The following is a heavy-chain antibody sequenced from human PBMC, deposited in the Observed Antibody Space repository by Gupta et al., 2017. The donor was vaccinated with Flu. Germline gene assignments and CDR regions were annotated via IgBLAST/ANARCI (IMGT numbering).Heavy chain of an antibody. CDR1: RFPFTTYE. CDR2: ISPTGDTI. Sequence: EMQLVEPGGALLQPGGSLSLTCAASRFPFTTYEMNWVRQAPGKGLEWVSYISPTGDTIYYADSVKGRFTISRDNARHTLFLQMNSLRAEDTAVYYCAAGGSCDFWGQGTLVTVSS. V-gene: IGHV3-48*03. D-gene: IGHD2-15*01. J-gene: IGHJ4*02. CDR3: AAGGSCDF.